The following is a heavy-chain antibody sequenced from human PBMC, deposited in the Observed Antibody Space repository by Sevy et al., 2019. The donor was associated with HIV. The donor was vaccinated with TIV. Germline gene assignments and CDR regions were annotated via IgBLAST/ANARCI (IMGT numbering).Heavy chain of an antibody. CDR1: GGSISSYY. Sequence: SETLSLTCTVSGGSISSYYWSWIRQPAGKGLEWIGRIYTSGSTNYNPSLKSRVTMSVDTSKNQFSLKLSSVTAADTAVYYCARGPLGELSLWAFDIWGQGTMVTVSS. V-gene: IGHV4-4*07. J-gene: IGHJ3*02. D-gene: IGHD3-16*02. CDR3: ARGPLGELSLWAFDI. CDR2: IYTSGST.